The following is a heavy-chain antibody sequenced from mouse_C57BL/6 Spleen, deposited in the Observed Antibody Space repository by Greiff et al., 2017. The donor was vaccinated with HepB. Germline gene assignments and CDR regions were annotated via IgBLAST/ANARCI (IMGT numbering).Heavy chain of an antibody. Sequence: VMLVESGAELARPGASVKLSCKASGYTFTSYGISWVKQRTGQGLEWIGEIYPRSGNTYYNEKFKGKATLTADKSSSTAYMELRSLTSEDSAVYFCAHYYGSSYDYFDYWGQGTTLTVSS. D-gene: IGHD1-1*01. CDR3: AHYYGSSYDYFDY. V-gene: IGHV1-81*01. CDR2: IYPRSGNT. J-gene: IGHJ2*01. CDR1: GYTFTSYG.